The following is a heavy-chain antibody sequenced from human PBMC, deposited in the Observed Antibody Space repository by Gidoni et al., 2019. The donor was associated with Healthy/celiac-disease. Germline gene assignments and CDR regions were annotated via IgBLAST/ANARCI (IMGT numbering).Heavy chain of an antibody. CDR3: ARDWGRYCSSTSCSDAFDI. D-gene: IGHD2-2*01. CDR1: GCSISRGGYY. CDR2: IYYSGST. Sequence: QVQLQESGPGLVKRSQTLSLTCTVSGCSISRGGYYWSWIRQHPGKGLEWIGYIYYSGSTYYNPSLKSRVTISVDTSKNQFSLKLSSVTAADTAVYYCARDWGRYCSSTSCSDAFDIWGQGTMVTVSS. J-gene: IGHJ3*02. V-gene: IGHV4-31*03.